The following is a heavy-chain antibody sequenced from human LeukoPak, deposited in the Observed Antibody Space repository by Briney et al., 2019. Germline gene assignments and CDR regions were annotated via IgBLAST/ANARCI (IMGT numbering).Heavy chain of an antibody. D-gene: IGHD1-26*01. CDR2: IYHSGST. CDR3: ARNIYTGSYED. J-gene: IGHJ4*02. V-gene: IGHV4-38-2*02. CDR1: GYSISSGYY. Sequence: SETLSLTCTVSGYSISSGYYWGWIRQPPGKGLEWIGSIYHSGSTNYNPSLKSRVTISVDTSKNQFSLKLSSVTAADTAVYYCARNIYTGSYEDWGQGTLVTVSS.